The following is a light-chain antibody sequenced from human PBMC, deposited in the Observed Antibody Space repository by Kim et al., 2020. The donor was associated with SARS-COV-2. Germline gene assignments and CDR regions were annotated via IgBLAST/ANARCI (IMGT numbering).Light chain of an antibody. CDR3: HQSGTLPLT. CDR2: FAS. V-gene: IGKV6-21*01. CDR1: QSIGRS. Sequence: VTPKEKVTITCRASQSIGRSLHGYQQNPDQSPKLLIKFASQSVSGVPSRFSGSGFGTDFTLTINSLEAEDAATYYCHQSGTLPLTFGGGTKVDIK. J-gene: IGKJ4*01.